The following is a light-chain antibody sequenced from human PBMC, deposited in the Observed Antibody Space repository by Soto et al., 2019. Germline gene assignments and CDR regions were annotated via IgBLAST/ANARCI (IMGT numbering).Light chain of an antibody. CDR1: QSVSSY. Sequence: EIVLTQSPATLSLSPGERATLSCRASQSVSSYLAWYQQKPGQAPRLLIYDASNRATGIPARFSGSGSGTDFTLTISNLQSEDFAVYYCQQYNNWPRTFGQGTKVDIK. CDR2: DAS. J-gene: IGKJ1*01. CDR3: QQYNNWPRT. V-gene: IGKV3-11*01.